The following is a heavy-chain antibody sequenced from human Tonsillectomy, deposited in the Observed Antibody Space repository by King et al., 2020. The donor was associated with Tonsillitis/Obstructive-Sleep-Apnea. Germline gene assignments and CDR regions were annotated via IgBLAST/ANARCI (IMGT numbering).Heavy chain of an antibody. CDR1: GGSINSSSYY. J-gene: IGHJ5*02. Sequence: QLQESGPGLVKPSETLSLTCTVSGGSINSSSYYWGWVRQPPGKGLEWIGSIYYTGTTSYNPSLKSRVTIYVDTSKKQFSLKLSSVTAADTAVYYCARHLYFYDTSGYSQFDLWGQGTLVTVSS. CDR2: IYYTGTT. D-gene: IGHD3-22*01. V-gene: IGHV4-39*01. CDR3: ARHLYFYDTSGYSQFDL.